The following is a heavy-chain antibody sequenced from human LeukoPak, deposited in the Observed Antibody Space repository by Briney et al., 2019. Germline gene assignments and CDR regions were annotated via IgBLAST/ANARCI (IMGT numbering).Heavy chain of an antibody. D-gene: IGHD6-13*01. CDR2: IYYSGST. J-gene: IGHJ4*02. Sequence: SETLSLTCTVSGGSISSSSYYWGWIRQPPGKGLEWIGSIYYSGSTYYNPSLKSRVTISVDTSKNQFSLKLSSVTAADTAVYYCARDPGDSSSWYFDYWGQGTLVTVSS. V-gene: IGHV4-39*07. CDR3: ARDPGDSSSWYFDY. CDR1: GGSISSSSYY.